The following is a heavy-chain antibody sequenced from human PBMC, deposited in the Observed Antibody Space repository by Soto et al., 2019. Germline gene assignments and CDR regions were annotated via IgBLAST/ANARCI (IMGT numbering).Heavy chain of an antibody. Sequence: QVQLVQSGAEVKKPGASVKVSCKASGYTFTSYDINWVRQATGQGLEWMGWMNPNSGNTGYAQKFQGRVHMTRNTSMSTAYMELSSLRSEDTAVYYCARGGRRFLEWFFNWFDPWGQGTLVTVSS. CDR3: ARGGRRFLEWFFNWFDP. J-gene: IGHJ5*02. CDR2: MNPNSGNT. CDR1: GYTFTSYD. V-gene: IGHV1-8*01. D-gene: IGHD3-3*01.